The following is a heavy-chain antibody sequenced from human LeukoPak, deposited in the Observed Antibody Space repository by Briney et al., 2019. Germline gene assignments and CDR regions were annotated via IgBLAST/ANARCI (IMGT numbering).Heavy chain of an antibody. D-gene: IGHD6-19*01. Sequence: APVKVSCTASGHTFTAYYMHWVPQSAGQGLGGMGWIKPKSGGTNYAQKCKGRVTMTRAPSNSTAYRELSRLRSYDTDLYYCARNSPSSGWSYGYYYYRDVWGKGTTVTVSS. CDR1: GHTFTAYY. J-gene: IGHJ6*03. V-gene: IGHV1-2*02. CDR2: IKPKSGGT. CDR3: ARNSPSSGWSYGYYYYRDV.